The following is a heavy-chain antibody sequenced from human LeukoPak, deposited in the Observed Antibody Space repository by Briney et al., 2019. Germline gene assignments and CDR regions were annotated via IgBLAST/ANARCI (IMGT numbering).Heavy chain of an antibody. D-gene: IGHD6-6*01. J-gene: IGHJ6*03. CDR1: GFTFSSYA. Sequence: GGSLRLSCAASGFTFSSYAMSCVRQAPGKGLEWVSTITGSGDSTYYADSVKGRFTISRDNSKNTLYLQMNSLRAEDTAVYYCAKGASSSRQYYMDVWGKGTTVTVSS. V-gene: IGHV3-23*01. CDR3: AKGASSSRQYYMDV. CDR2: ITGSGDST.